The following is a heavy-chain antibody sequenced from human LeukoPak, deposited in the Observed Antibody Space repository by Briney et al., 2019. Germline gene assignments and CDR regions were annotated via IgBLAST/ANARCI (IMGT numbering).Heavy chain of an antibody. CDR3: AKDLRVTVAGWYDS. CDR2: ISGTTGRP. CDR1: GFTFSSYI. V-gene: IGHV3-23*01. Sequence: GGSLRLSCEASGFTFSSYIMNWVRRSPGKGLQWVSGISGTTGRPYYADSVKGRFTISRDNSKNTLSLQLDSLRADDTAVYYCAKDLRVTVAGWYDSWGQGALVTVAS. J-gene: IGHJ5*01. D-gene: IGHD2-21*02.